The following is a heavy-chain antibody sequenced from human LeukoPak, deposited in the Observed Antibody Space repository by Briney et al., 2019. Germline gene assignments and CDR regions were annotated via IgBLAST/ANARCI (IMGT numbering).Heavy chain of an antibody. CDR1: AFTVRSNY. CDR2: IYSGGST. CDR3: AKGQMATIRY. Sequence: GGSLRLSCAASAFTVRSNYVSWVRQAPGQGLEWVSVIYSGGSTYYADSVKGRFTISRDNSKNSLYLQMNSLRTEDTALYYCAKGQMATIRYWGQGTLVTVSS. V-gene: IGHV3-53*05. J-gene: IGHJ4*02. D-gene: IGHD5-24*01.